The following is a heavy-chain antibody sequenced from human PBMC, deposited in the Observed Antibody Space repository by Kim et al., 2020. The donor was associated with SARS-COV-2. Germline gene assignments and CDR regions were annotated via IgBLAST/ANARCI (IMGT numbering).Heavy chain of an antibody. Sequence: DSVKGRFTISRDNSKNTLYLQMNSLRAEDTAVYYCAKDHIVATIDAFFDYWGQGTLVTVSS. D-gene: IGHD5-12*01. V-gene: IGHV3-23*01. CDR3: AKDHIVATIDAFFDY. J-gene: IGHJ4*02.